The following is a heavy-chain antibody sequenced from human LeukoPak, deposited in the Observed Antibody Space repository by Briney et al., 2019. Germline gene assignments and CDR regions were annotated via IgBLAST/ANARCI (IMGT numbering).Heavy chain of an antibody. Sequence: SSETLSLTCTVSGGSISSYYWSWIRQPPGKGLEWIGYIYYSGSTNYNPSLKSRVTISVDTSKNQFSLKLSSVTAADTAVYYCAKPPGYNTKWFSGRFFDSWGQGTLVAVSS. J-gene: IGHJ4*02. V-gene: IGHV4-59*01. D-gene: IGHD3-10*01. CDR2: IYYSGST. CDR3: AKPPGYNTKWFSGRFFDS. CDR1: GGSISSYY.